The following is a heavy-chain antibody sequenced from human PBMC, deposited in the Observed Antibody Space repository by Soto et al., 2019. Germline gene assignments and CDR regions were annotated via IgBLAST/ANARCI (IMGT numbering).Heavy chain of an antibody. CDR1: GFTFADYA. J-gene: IGHJ4*02. CDR3: AKDKWEVSYYFDY. Sequence: EVQLVESGGGLVQPGRSLRLSCAASGFTFADYAMHWVRQAPGKGLEWVSGISWNTGSIGYADSEKGRFTISRDNAKNSLYLQMNSLRAEDTALYYCAKDKWEVSYYFDYWGQGTLVTVSS. CDR2: ISWNTGSI. V-gene: IGHV3-9*01. D-gene: IGHD3-16*02.